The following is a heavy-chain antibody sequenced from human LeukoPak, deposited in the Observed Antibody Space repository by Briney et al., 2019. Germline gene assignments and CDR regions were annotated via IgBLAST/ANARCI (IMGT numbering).Heavy chain of an antibody. CDR1: GGTFSSYA. V-gene: IGHV1-69*05. CDR3: ARGNNYYDSSGYVA. Sequence: SVTVSCKASGGTFSSYAISWVRQAPGQGLDWMGGIIPIFNATKYAQKFQGRLTITTDESTGTAYMELTSLRSEDTAVYYCARGNNYYDSSGYVAWGQGTLVIVSS. CDR2: IIPIFNAT. D-gene: IGHD3-22*01. J-gene: IGHJ4*02.